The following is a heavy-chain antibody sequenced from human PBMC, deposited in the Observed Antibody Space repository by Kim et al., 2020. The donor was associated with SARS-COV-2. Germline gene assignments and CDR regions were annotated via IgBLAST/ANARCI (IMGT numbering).Heavy chain of an antibody. CDR3: ATPLGEQKDAFDI. Sequence: GGSLRLSCAASGFTVSSNYMSWVRQAPGKGLEWVSVIYSGGSTYYADSVKGRFTISRDNSKNTLYLQMNSLRAEDTAVYYCATPLGEQKDAFDIWGQGTMVTVSS. CDR1: GFTVSSNY. J-gene: IGHJ3*02. CDR2: IYSGGST. D-gene: IGHD3-10*01. V-gene: IGHV3-53*01.